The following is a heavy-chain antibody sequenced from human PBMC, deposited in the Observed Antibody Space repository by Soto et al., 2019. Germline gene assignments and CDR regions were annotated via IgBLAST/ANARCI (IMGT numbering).Heavy chain of an antibody. V-gene: IGHV3-30*18. D-gene: IGHD2-15*01. CDR2: ISYGGSNK. CDR1: GFTFSRYG. Sequence: LRLSCDASGFTFSRYGMHRVRQAPGKGMEWVAVISYGGSNKYYADCVKGRFTSSRDNSKNTLYRKKISLRAEDTDVDYCAKDGSSCPGDWGQGTGVTVSS. J-gene: IGHJ4*02. CDR3: AKDGSSCPGD.